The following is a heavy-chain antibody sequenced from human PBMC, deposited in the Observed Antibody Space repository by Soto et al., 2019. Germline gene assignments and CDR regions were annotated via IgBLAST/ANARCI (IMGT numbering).Heavy chain of an antibody. D-gene: IGHD3-3*01. CDR1: GFTFSTYT. V-gene: IGHV3-23*01. CDR2: FYGGGSTST. Sequence: QLLESGGNMVHPGGSLRLSCAAAGFTFSTYTMSWVRQAPGKGPERVAGFYGGGSTSTFYADSVKGRFTISRDNSKNMLFLQMNSLRAEDTAVYYCTKDRHPDGIWSFDCWGQGTLVTVSS. CDR3: TKDRHPDGIWSFDC. J-gene: IGHJ4*02.